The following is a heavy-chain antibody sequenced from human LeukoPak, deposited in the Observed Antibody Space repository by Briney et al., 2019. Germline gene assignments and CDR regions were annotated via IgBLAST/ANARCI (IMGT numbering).Heavy chain of an antibody. V-gene: IGHV1-18*01. CDR3: AREGDYSNMNWFDP. J-gene: IGHJ5*02. CDR1: GYTFPSYG. D-gene: IGHD4-11*01. Sequence: ASVKVSCTASGYTFPSYGISWVRQAPGQGLEWMGWISAYNGNTNYAQKFQGRVTMTTDTSTSTAYMELRSLRPDDTAVYYCAREGDYSNMNWFDPWGQGTLVTVSS. CDR2: ISAYNGNT.